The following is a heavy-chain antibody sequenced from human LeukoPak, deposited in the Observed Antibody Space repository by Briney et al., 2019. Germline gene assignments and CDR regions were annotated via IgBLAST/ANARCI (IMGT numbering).Heavy chain of an antibody. V-gene: IGHV4-61*02. CDR2: IYTSGST. CDR3: ARDHTFMGYDYVWGSYFDY. CDR1: GGSISSGSYY. Sequence: SETLSLTCTVSGGSISSGSYYWSWLRQPAGKGLEWIGRIYTSGSTNYNPSLKSRVTISVDTSKNQFSLKLSSVTAADTAVYYCARDHTFMGYDYVWGSYFDYWGQGTLVTVSS. D-gene: IGHD3-16*01. J-gene: IGHJ4*02.